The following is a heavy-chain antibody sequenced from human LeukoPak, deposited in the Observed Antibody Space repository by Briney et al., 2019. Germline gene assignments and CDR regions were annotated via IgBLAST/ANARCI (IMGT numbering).Heavy chain of an antibody. CDR1: GYTFTSYG. CDR3: ARGFPSRSYYDSSGYYLYYFDY. CDR2: ISAYNSNT. J-gene: IGHJ4*02. D-gene: IGHD3-22*01. Sequence: GASVKVSCKASGYTFTSYGISWVRQAPGQGLEWMGWISAYNSNTHYAQKLQGRVTMTTDTSTSTAYMELRSLRSDDSAVYYCARGFPSRSYYDSSGYYLYYFDYWGQGNLVIVSS. V-gene: IGHV1-18*01.